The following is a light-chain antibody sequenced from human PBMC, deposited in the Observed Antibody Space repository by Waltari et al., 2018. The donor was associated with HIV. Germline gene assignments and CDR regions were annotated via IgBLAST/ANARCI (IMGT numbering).Light chain of an antibody. CDR1: QAISNY. CDR2: VAS. CDR3: QKYNSVPFT. Sequence: PVTQSPSSVSAYVGDTVRITCRASQAISNYLAWYQHKPGRVPTLLIYVASALQSGVPSRFSGSGSGTDFTLTIANLQPEDVATYYCQKYNSVPFTFGPGTKVEIK. J-gene: IGKJ3*01. V-gene: IGKV1-27*01.